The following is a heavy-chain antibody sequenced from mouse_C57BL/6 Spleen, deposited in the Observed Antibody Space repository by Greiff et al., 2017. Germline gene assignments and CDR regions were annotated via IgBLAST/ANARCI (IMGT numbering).Heavy chain of an antibody. V-gene: IGHV3-8*01. J-gene: IGHJ2*01. Sequence: EVQLVESGPGLAKPSQTLSLTCSVTGYSITSDYWNWIRKFPGNKLEYMGYISYSGSNYYNPSLKSRISTTRDTSNTQSYLQLNSVTTEDTSTYYCSRSGDSCYELDYWGHGTTLTVSS. CDR1: GYSITSDY. CDR3: SRSGDSCYELDY. D-gene: IGHD1-1*01. CDR2: ISYSGSN.